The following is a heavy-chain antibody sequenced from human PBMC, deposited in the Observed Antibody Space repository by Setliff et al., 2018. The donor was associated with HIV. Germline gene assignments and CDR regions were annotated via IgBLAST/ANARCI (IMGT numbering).Heavy chain of an antibody. Sequence: SETLSLTCAVYGGSFSSGNHYWGWIRQPAGKGLEWIGHIHTSGATNYGPFLKSRVTTSLDTSKNQFSLRLTSVTAADAAIYYCARVKAYFRYHFYFYMDTWGKGTTVTVSS. J-gene: IGHJ6*03. CDR1: GGSFSSGNHY. CDR3: ARVKAYFRYHFYFYMDT. D-gene: IGHD3-16*01. CDR2: IHTSGAT. V-gene: IGHV4-61*09.